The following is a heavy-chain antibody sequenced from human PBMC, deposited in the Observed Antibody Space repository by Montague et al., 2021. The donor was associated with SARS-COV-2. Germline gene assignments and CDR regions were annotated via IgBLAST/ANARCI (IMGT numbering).Heavy chain of an antibody. CDR1: GGSFSTYS. D-gene: IGHD3-10*01. CDR3: ARLGDGVVPSPILGVGPYYSYYYMDV. CDR2: IHHGGSI. V-gene: IGHV4-34*01. J-gene: IGHJ6*03. Sequence: ETLSLTCAVHGGSFSTYSWNWIRQPPGKGLEWIGEIHHGGSINYNPSLKSRVTISADTSKNQFSLKLTSVAAADTAVYYCARLGDGVVPSPILGVGPYYSYYYMDVWGKGTTVTVSS.